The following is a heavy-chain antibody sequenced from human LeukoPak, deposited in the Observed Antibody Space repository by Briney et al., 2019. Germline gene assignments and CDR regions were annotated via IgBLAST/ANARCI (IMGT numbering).Heavy chain of an antibody. Sequence: PSETLSLTCTVSGGSISSSSYYWGWIRQPPGKGLEWIGSIYYSGSTYYNPSLKSRVTISVDTSKNQFSLKLSSVTAADTAVYYCAREKYYDFWSGYYYYYMDVWGKGTTVTVSS. CDR1: GGSISSSSYY. V-gene: IGHV4-39*07. D-gene: IGHD3-3*01. CDR3: AREKYYDFWSGYYYYYMDV. J-gene: IGHJ6*03. CDR2: IYYSGST.